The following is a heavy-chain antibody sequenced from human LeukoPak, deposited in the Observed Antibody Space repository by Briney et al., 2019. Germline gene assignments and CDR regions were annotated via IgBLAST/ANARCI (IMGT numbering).Heavy chain of an antibody. Sequence: TLSLTCIVSGGPISRGVYYWSWIRQHPGKGLEWVGYIYYCGRNNYHPSLKSRVTISVDTSQNQVSLKLRPVTAADTAVYYCARVGTGLGDFDLWGRGTLVTVSS. CDR1: GGPISRGVYY. D-gene: IGHD7-27*01. J-gene: IGHJ2*01. V-gene: IGHV4-31*03. CDR2: IYYCGRN. CDR3: ARVGTGLGDFDL.